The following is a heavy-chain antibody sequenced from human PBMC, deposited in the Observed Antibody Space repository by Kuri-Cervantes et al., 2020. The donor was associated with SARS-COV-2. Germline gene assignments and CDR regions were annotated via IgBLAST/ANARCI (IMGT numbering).Heavy chain of an antibody. D-gene: IGHD6-19*01. V-gene: IGHV6-1*01. CDR3: AREAYSIAVAWVGPDYYYGMDV. J-gene: IGHJ6*02. Sequence: SQTLSLTCAISGDSVSSNSAAWNWVRQSASTGLEWLERTYYRSKSYNDYTVSVKSRITINPDTSENQFCLQLNSVTPEDTAVYDCAREAYSIAVAWVGPDYYYGMDVWGQGTTVTVSS. CDR1: GDSVSSNSAA. CDR2: TYYRSKSYN.